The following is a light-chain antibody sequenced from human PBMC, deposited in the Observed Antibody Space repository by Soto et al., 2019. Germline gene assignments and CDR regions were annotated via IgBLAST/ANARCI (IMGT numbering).Light chain of an antibody. Sequence: ELVLTQSPGTLSLSPGERATLSCRASQDVSSNFLAWYQQKPGQAPRLLIYGASTRATGTPDRFSGRGSGTDFTLTISRLEPEDFAVYYCQQDAFSPRTFGQGTKVDIK. CDR1: QDVSSNF. V-gene: IGKV3-20*01. CDR3: QQDAFSPRT. CDR2: GAS. J-gene: IGKJ1*01.